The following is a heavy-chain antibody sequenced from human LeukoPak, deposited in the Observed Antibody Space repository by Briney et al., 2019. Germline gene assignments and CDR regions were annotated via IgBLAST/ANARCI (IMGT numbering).Heavy chain of an antibody. J-gene: IGHJ4*02. V-gene: IGHV3-15*01. CDR2: INSKTGDGTP. CDR3: TAPRAVRGVFFDY. D-gene: IGHD3-10*01. Sequence: NPGGSLRLSCAASGFTFTNAWMSWVRQAPGKGLEWVGRINSKTGDGTPHYAAPVKGRFTSSRDDSKNTLYLQMNSPKTEDTAVYYCTAPRAVRGVFFDYWGQGTLVT. CDR1: GFTFTNAW.